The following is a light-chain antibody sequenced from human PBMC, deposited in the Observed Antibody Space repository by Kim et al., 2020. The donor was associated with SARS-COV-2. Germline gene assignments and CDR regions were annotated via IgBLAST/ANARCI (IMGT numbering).Light chain of an antibody. CDR1: QSVISN. CDR3: QQYNKWPYT. V-gene: IGKV3-15*01. Sequence: SVAPGERATRAGRAGQSVISNLAWYQQKPGQAPRLLIYGPSTRATGIPARFSGSGSGTEFTLTISSLQSEDFAFYYCQQYNKWPYTFGQGTKLEI. CDR2: GPS. J-gene: IGKJ2*01.